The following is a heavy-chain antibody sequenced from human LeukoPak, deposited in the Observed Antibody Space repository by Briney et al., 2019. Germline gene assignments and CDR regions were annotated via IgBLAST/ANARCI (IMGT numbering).Heavy chain of an antibody. CDR3: ARGSED. CDR2: ISSNGGST. Sequence: GSLRLSCAASGFTFSSYAMHWVRQAPGEGLEYVSAISSNGGSTYYANSVKGRFTISRDNSKNTLYLQMGSLRAEDMAVYYCARGSEDWGQGTLVTVSS. CDR1: GFTFSSYA. J-gene: IGHJ4*02. V-gene: IGHV3-64*01. D-gene: IGHD3-3*01.